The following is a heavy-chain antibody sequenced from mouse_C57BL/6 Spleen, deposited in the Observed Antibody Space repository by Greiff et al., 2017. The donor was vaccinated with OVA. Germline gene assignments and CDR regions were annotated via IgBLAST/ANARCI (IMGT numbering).Heavy chain of an antibody. CDR2: IYPSDSET. CDR1: GYTFTSYW. J-gene: IGHJ1*03. CDR3: ARSDTTVVARRYFDV. V-gene: IGHV1-61*01. D-gene: IGHD1-1*01. Sequence: QVQLQQPGAELVRPGSSVKLSCKASGYTFTSYWMDWVKQRPGQGLEWIGNIYPSDSETHYNQKFKDKATLTVDKSSSTAYMQLSSLTSEDSAVYYCARSDTTVVARRYFDVWGTGTTVTVSS.